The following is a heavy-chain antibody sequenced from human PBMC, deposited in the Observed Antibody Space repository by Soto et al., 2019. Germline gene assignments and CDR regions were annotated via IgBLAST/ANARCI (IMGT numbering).Heavy chain of an antibody. CDR2: IYYSGST. V-gene: IGHV4-59*08. J-gene: IGHJ5*02. D-gene: IGHD3-10*01. CDR3: ARLPYGSGSYFYHNWFDP. CDR1: GGSISSYY. Sequence: SETLSLTCTVSGGSISSYYWSWIRQPPGKGLEWIGYIYYSGSTNYNPSLKSRVTISVDTSKNQFSLKLSSVTAADTAVYYCARLPYGSGSYFYHNWFDPWGQGTLVTVSS.